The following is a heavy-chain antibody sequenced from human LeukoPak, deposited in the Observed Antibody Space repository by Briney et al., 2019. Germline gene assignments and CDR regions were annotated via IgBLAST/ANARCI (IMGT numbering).Heavy chain of an antibody. D-gene: IGHD3-10*01. J-gene: IGHJ4*02. Sequence: SETLSLTCTVSGGSISSYYRSWIRQPPGKRLEWIGCIYSSGSTNYNPSLKSRVTISVATSKNQFSLKLTSVTAADTAVYYCAREGPGRFGAPGPNVYSIDYWGQGTLVTVSS. CDR2: IYSSGST. CDR3: AREGPGRFGAPGPNVYSIDY. CDR1: GGSISSYY. V-gene: IGHV4-59*01.